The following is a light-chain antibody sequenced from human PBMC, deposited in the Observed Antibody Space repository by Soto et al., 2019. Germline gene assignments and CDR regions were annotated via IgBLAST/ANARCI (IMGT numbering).Light chain of an antibody. V-gene: IGKV1-5*01. CDR3: QKYGYSPIT. CDR1: QSISSW. J-gene: IGKJ5*01. CDR2: AAS. Sequence: DIEMTQCPSSLSASVGDRVTITCRASQSISSWLAWYQQKPGKAPKLLIYAASSLQSGVPPRFSGSGSGTDFTLTISSLQPEDFAVYYCQKYGYSPITFGQGTRLEIK.